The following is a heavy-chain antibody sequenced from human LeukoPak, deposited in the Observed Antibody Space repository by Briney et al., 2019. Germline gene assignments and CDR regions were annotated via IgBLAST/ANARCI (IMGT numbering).Heavy chain of an antibody. D-gene: IGHD3-22*01. CDR2: IWYDGSNK. Sequence: GGSLRLSCAASGFTFSSYGMHWVRQAPGKGLDWVAVIWYDGSNKYYADSVKGRFPISRDNSKNTLYLQMNSLRAEDTAVYYCAKVVDSSGYYYDYWGQGTLVTVSS. J-gene: IGHJ4*02. CDR1: GFTFSSYG. CDR3: AKVVDSSGYYYDY. V-gene: IGHV3-33*06.